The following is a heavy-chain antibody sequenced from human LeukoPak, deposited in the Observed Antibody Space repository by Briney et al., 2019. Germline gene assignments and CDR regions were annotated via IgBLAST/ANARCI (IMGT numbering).Heavy chain of an antibody. CDR1: GFTFNTNA. D-gene: IGHD5-12*01. CDR3: AKCGNSGCHLIDY. Sequence: GGSLRLSCAASGFTFNTNAMSWVRQAPGKGVEWVSAISGRTGGTYYADSVKGRFTISRDNSKSTLYLQMDSLRAEDTAVYYCAKCGNSGCHLIDYWGQGTLVTVSS. J-gene: IGHJ4*02. V-gene: IGHV3-23*01. CDR2: ISGRTGGT.